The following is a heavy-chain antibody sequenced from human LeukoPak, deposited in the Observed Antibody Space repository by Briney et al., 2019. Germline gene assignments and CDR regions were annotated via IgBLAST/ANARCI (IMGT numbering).Heavy chain of an antibody. V-gene: IGHV1-69*01. D-gene: IGHD2-2*01. CDR2: IIPIFGTA. J-gene: IGHJ3*02. CDR3: ARVPGSGVVVVPAARVEAFDI. Sequence: ASVKVSCKASGGTFSSYAISWARQAPGQGLEWMGGIIPIFGTANYAQKFQGRVTITADESTSTAYMELSSLRSEDMAVYYCARVPGSGVVVVPAARVEAFDIWGQGTMVTVSS. CDR1: GGTFSSYA.